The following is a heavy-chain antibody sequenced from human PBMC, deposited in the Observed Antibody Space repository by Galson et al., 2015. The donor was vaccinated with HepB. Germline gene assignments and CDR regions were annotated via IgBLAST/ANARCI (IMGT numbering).Heavy chain of an antibody. Sequence: SVKVSCKASGCTFTSYGISWVRQAPGRGLEWMGWISAYNGNTNYAQKLQGRVTMTTDTSTSTAYMELRSLRSDDTAVYYCARGQQQLILGMLPYFDYWGQGTLVTVSS. J-gene: IGHJ4*02. D-gene: IGHD6-13*01. V-gene: IGHV1-18*01. CDR3: ARGQQQLILGMLPYFDY. CDR2: ISAYNGNT. CDR1: GCTFTSYG.